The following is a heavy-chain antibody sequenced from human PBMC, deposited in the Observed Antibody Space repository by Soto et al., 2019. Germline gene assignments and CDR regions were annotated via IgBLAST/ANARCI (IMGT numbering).Heavy chain of an antibody. CDR3: AHTPGYSSGWRGGFDY. CDR2: IYWDDDK. Sequence: QITLKESGPTLVKPTQTLTLTCTFSGFSLSTSGVGVGWIRQPPGKALEWLALIYWDDDKRYSPSLKSRLTIPNDTSKNQLVLTMTNMDPVDTATYYCAHTPGYSSGWRGGFDYWGQGTLVTVSS. J-gene: IGHJ4*02. V-gene: IGHV2-5*02. CDR1: GFSLSTSGVG. D-gene: IGHD6-19*01.